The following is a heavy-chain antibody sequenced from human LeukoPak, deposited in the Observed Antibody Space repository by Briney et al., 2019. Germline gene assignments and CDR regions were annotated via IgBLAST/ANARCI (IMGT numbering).Heavy chain of an antibody. CDR2: INRSGST. Sequence: SETLSLTCGVSGGSFTKYYWSWIRQPPGKGLEWIGEINRSGSTNYNPSLKSRVTISVDTSKNQFSLKLTSVTAADTAVYFCARCGLTTVLYLDWGQGTLVTVSS. CDR1: GGSFTKYY. V-gene: IGHV4-34*01. D-gene: IGHD4-11*01. J-gene: IGHJ4*02. CDR3: ARCGLTTVLYLD.